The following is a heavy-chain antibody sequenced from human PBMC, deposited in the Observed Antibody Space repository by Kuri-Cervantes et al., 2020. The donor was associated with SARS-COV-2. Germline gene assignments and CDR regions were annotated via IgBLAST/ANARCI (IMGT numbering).Heavy chain of an antibody. J-gene: IGHJ3*02. CDR2: IYYSGST. Sequence: SETLSLTCTVSGSSISSGGYYWSWIRQHPGKGLEWIGYIYYSGSTYYNPSLKSRVTISVDTSKNQFSLKLSSVTAADTAVYYCARGVLQGIVVVVAATEVVGAFDIWGQGTMVTVSS. CDR3: ARGVLQGIVVVVAATEVVGAFDI. D-gene: IGHD2-15*01. CDR1: GSSISSGGYY. V-gene: IGHV4-31*03.